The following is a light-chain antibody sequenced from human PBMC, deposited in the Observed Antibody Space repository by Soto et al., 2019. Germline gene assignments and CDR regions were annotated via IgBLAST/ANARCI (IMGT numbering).Light chain of an antibody. CDR1: NIGYKT. J-gene: IGLJ2*01. Sequence: SYELTQPPSVSVAPGQTATFICGGDNIGYKTVHWYQQRPGQAPVLVVYDDSDRPSGIPERFSGSNSGNTASLTISGLQAEDEADYYCSSFTSSTAVVFGGGTKLTVL. V-gene: IGLV3-21*02. CDR2: DDS. CDR3: SSFTSSTAVV.